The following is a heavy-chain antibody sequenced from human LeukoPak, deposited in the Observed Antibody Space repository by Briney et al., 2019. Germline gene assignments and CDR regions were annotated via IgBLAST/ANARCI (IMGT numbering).Heavy chain of an antibody. CDR1: GGTFSSYA. V-gene: IGHV1-69*13. D-gene: IGHD6-6*01. J-gene: IGHJ5*02. CDR2: IIPIFGTA. Sequence: SGKVSCKASGGTFSSYAISWVRQAPGQGLEWMGGIIPIFGTANYAQKFQGRVTITADESTSTAYMELSSLRSEDTAVYYCAESAPGGWHWFDPWGQGTLVTVSS. CDR3: AESAPGGWHWFDP.